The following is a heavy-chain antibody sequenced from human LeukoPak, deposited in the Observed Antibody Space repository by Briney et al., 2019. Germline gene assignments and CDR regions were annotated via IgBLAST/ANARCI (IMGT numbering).Heavy chain of an antibody. CDR3: ARMTTVVTPFDY. D-gene: IGHD4-23*01. CDR2: IYYSGST. V-gene: IGHV4-59*08. J-gene: IGHJ4*02. Sequence: SETLSLTCTVSGGSISSYYWSWIRQPPGKGLEWIGYIYYSGSTNYNPSLKSRVTISVDTSKNQFSLKLSSVTAADTAVYYCARMTTVVTPFDYWGQGTLVTVSS. CDR1: GGSISSYY.